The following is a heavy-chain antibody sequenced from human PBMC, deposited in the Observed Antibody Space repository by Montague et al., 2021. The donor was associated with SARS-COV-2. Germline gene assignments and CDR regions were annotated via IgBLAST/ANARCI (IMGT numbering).Heavy chain of an antibody. J-gene: IGHJ4*02. CDR3: AKDLYYYDSTDYYYGFDY. V-gene: IGHV3-23*01. Sequence: SLSLSCAASGFTFSSYAMNWVRQAPGKGLEWVSAISGSGGTTYYADSVKVRFTISRDNSKNTLYLQMTSLRAEDTAVYYCAKDLYYYDSTDYYYGFDYWGQGTLVTVSS. D-gene: IGHD3-22*01. CDR2: ISGSGGTT. CDR1: GFTFSSYA.